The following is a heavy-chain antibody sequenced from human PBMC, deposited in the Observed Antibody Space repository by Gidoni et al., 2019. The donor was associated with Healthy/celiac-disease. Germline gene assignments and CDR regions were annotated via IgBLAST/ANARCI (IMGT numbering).Heavy chain of an antibody. CDR1: GFTFSSYS. V-gene: IGHV3-21*01. CDR3: ARDPIVATYYFDY. D-gene: IGHD5-12*01. J-gene: IGHJ4*02. Sequence: EVQLVESGGGLVKPGGSLRLSCAASGFTFSSYSMHWVRQAPGKGLEWVSSISSSSSYIYYADSVKGRFTISRDNAKNSLYLQMNSLRAEDTAVYYCARDPIVATYYFDYWGQGTLVTVSS. CDR2: ISSSSSYI.